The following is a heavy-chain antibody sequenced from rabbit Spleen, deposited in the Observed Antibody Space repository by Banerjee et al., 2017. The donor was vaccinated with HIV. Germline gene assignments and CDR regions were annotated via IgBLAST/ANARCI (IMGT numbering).Heavy chain of an antibody. CDR2: IGTGSGTT. V-gene: IGHV1S45*01. Sequence: QEQLVESGGGLVQPGGSLKLSCKASGFDLNTYGVSWVRQAPGKGLEWIGCIGTGSGTTYYASWAKGRFTISKTSSTTVTLQMTSLTVADTATYFCARDTGSSFSSYGMDLWGQGTLVTVS. J-gene: IGHJ6*01. CDR1: GFDLNTYG. CDR3: ARDTGSSFSSYGMDL. D-gene: IGHD8-1*01.